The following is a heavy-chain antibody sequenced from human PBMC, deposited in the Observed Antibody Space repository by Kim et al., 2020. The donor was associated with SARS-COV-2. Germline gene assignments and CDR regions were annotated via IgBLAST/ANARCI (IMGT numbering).Heavy chain of an antibody. Sequence: GESLKISCKGSGYSFTSYWIGWVRQMPGKGLEWMGIIYPGDSDTRYSPSFQGQVTISADKSISTAYLQWSSLKASDTAMYYCATRYYDILTGYYDVDYWGQGTLVTVSS. CDR2: IYPGDSDT. CDR3: ATRYYDILTGYYDVDY. J-gene: IGHJ4*02. D-gene: IGHD3-9*01. V-gene: IGHV5-51*01. CDR1: GYSFTSYW.